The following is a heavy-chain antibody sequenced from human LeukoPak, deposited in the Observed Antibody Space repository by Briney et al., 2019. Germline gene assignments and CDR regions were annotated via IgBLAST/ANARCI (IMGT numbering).Heavy chain of an antibody. V-gene: IGHV1-69*06. CDR1: GGTFSSYA. CDR3: ARGNSNYGNNDY. Sequence: ASVKVSCKASGGTFSSYAISWVRQAPGQGLEWMGGIIPIFGTANYAQKFQGRVTITADKSTSTAYMELSRLRSDDTAVYYCARGNSNYGNNDYWGQGTLVTVSS. D-gene: IGHD4-11*01. CDR2: IIPIFGTA. J-gene: IGHJ4*02.